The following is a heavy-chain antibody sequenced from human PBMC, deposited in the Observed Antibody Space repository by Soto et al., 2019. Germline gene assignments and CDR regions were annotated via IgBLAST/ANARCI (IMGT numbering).Heavy chain of an antibody. V-gene: IGHV1-18*04. Sequence: QVPLVQSGAEVKKPGASVKVSCKASGYTFTSYGIIWVRQAPGQGLEWMGWISAYNGNTNIAPKLQGRVTMTTDTSTSTAYMELRSLRSDDTAVYYCARVPRGAWYSQSLYWGQGSLVTVSS. D-gene: IGHD6-13*01. CDR3: ARVPRGAWYSQSLY. CDR2: ISAYNGNT. J-gene: IGHJ4*02. CDR1: GYTFTSYG.